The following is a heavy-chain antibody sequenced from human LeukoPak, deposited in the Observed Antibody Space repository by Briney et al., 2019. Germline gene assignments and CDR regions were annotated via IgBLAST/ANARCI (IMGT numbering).Heavy chain of an antibody. CDR3: ARVEIVVVPAVPNFDY. J-gene: IGHJ4*02. Sequence: GGSLRLSCAASGFTSSSYWMSWVRQAPGKGLEWVANIKQDGSEKYYVDSVKGRFTISRDNAKNSLYPQMNSLRAEDTAVYYCARVEIVVVPAVPNFDYWGQGTLVTVSS. CDR1: GFTSSSYW. CDR2: IKQDGSEK. V-gene: IGHV3-7*01. D-gene: IGHD2-2*03.